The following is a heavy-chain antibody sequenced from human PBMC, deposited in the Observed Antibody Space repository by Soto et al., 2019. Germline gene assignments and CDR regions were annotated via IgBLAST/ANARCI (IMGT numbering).Heavy chain of an antibody. CDR1: GFPFSSYW. CDR3: ARDPPQILTGSNWFDP. J-gene: IGHJ5*02. V-gene: IGHV3-74*01. CDR2: INSDGSST. Sequence: GRSLRLSCASSGFPFSSYWMHWVRQAPGKGLVWVSRINSDGSSTSYADSVKGRFTISRDNAKNTLYLQMNSLRVEDTAVYYCARDPPQILTGSNWFDPWGQGTLVTVSS. D-gene: IGHD3-9*01.